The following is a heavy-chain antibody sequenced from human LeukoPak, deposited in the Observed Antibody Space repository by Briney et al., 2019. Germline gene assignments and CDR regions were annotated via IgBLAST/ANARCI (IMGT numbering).Heavy chain of an antibody. CDR3: GRDAPMLVXWNEVXXAFDI. CDR2: IYSGGST. V-gene: IGHV3-66*02. Sequence: PGGSLRLSCAASGFTVSSNYMSWVRQAPGKGLEWVSVIYSGGSTYYADSVKGRFTISRDNSKNTLYLQMNSLRAEDTAVYYCGRDAPMLVXWNEVXXAFDIWGQGTMVTVSS. J-gene: IGHJ3*02. D-gene: IGHD1-1*01. CDR1: GFTVSSNY.